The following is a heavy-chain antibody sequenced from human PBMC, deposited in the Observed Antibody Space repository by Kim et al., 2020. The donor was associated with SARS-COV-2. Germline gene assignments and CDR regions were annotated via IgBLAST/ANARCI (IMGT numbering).Heavy chain of an antibody. CDR1: GGSISSYY. Sequence: SETLSLTCTVSGGSISSYYWSWIRQPPGKGLEWIGYIYYSGSTNYNPSLKSRVTISVDTSKNQFSLKLSSVTAADTAVYYCARHSGPNDYGDRWGQGTLVTVSS. CDR3: ARHSGPNDYGDR. J-gene: IGHJ4*02. CDR2: IYYSGST. V-gene: IGHV4-59*08. D-gene: IGHD4-17*01.